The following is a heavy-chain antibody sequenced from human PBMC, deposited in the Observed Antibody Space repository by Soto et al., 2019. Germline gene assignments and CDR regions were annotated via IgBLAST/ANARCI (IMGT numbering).Heavy chain of an antibody. CDR3: ARGSFEHGFDI. CDR1: GFTFSDYW. D-gene: IGHD3-9*01. CDR2: VDNDGSDT. V-gene: IGHV3-74*01. J-gene: IGHJ3*02. Sequence: GGSLRLSCTASGFTFSDYWMHWVRQAPGKGLVWVSRVDNDGSDTIYADSVKGRFTVSRDNAKNTVFLQMNSLRVDDTAIYYCARGSFEHGFDIWGQGTMVTVSS.